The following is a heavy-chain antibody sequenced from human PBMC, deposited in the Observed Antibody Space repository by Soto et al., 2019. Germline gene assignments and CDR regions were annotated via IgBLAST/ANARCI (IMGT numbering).Heavy chain of an antibody. CDR1: GFTFSSYG. V-gene: IGHV3-30*18. CDR2: ISYDGSNK. Sequence: QVQLVESGGGVVQPGRSLRLSCAASGFTFSSYGMHWVRQAPGKGLEWVAVISYDGSNKYYADSVKGRFTISRDNSKNTMYLQMNSLRAEDTAVYYCAKGGRGITIFGVVIPELDYYYYYMDVWGKGTTVTVSS. J-gene: IGHJ6*03. CDR3: AKGGRGITIFGVVIPELDYYYYYMDV. D-gene: IGHD3-3*01.